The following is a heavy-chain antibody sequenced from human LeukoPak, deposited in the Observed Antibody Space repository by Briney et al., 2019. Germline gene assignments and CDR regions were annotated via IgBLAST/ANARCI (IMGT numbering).Heavy chain of an antibody. V-gene: IGHV3-23*01. Sequence: PGGSLRLSCAASGFTFSSYAMSWVRQAPGKGLEWVSAISGSGGSTYYADSVKGRFTISRDNSKNTLYLQMNSLRAEDTAAYYCAKDYYDSSGYYEIPDPFDYWGQGTLVTVSS. CDR1: GFTFSSYA. CDR3: AKDYYDSSGYYEIPDPFDY. J-gene: IGHJ4*02. D-gene: IGHD3-22*01. CDR2: ISGSGGST.